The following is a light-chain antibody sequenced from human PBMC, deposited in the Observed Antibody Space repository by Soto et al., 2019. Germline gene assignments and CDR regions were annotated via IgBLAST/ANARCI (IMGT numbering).Light chain of an antibody. V-gene: IGKV1-5*03. Sequence: DIPMTKSASTLSASIAYRVTMTCRASQSISSWLAWYQQKPGKAPKLLIYKASSLESGVPSRSSGSGSGTEFTLTISRLQTDDFATYYCQQYNSYWTFGQGTKVDIK. CDR3: QQYNSYWT. CDR2: KAS. J-gene: IGKJ1*01. CDR1: QSISSW.